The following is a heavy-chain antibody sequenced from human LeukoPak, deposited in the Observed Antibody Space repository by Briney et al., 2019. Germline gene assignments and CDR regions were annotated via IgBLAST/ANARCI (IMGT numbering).Heavy chain of an antibody. V-gene: IGHV3-21*01. CDR2: ISSSSSYI. CDR3: ARAAYSSTWYSRYFDL. D-gene: IGHD6-13*01. Sequence: GGFLRLSCAASGFTFSSYSMNWVRQAPGKGLEWVSSISSSSSYIYYADSVKGRFTISRDNAKNSLYLQMNSLRAGDTAVYYCARAAYSSTWYSRYFDLWGRGTLVTVSS. CDR1: GFTFSSYS. J-gene: IGHJ2*01.